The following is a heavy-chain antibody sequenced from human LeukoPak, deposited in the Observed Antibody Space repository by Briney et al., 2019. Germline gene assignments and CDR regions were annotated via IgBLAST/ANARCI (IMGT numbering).Heavy chain of an antibody. CDR3: ARPTAMVSYYFDY. Sequence: PSQTLSLTCAVSGGSISSGGYSWSWIRQPPGKGLEWIGYIYHSGSTYYNPSLKSRVTISVDRSKNQFSLKLSSVTAADTAVYYCARPTAMVSYYFDYWGQGTLVTVSS. J-gene: IGHJ4*02. CDR1: GGSISSGGYS. CDR2: IYHSGST. D-gene: IGHD5-18*01. V-gene: IGHV4-30-2*01.